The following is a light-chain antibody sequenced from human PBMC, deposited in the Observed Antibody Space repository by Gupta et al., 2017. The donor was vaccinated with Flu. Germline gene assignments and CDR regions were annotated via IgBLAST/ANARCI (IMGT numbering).Light chain of an antibody. J-gene: IGLJ3*02. CDR3: SSYTSGSNLEGV. CDR1: SSDVGGYNY. CDR2: EVS. Sequence: SALTQPASVSGSPGQSIPLPCIGTSSDVGGYNYVSWYQQHPGKGPKLIIYEVSNRPSGVFNSFSGSKSGKADSLTISGRQDEDEAYYYCSSYTSGSNLEGVYGGGTELPVL. V-gene: IGLV2-14*01.